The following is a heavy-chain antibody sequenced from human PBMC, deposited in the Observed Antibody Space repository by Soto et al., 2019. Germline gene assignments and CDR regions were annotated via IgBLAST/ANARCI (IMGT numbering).Heavy chain of an antibody. CDR2: TYYRSRWYN. J-gene: IGHJ4*02. CDR1: GDSVSSNSVA. Sequence: PSQTLSLTCAISGDSVSSNSVAWNWIRQSPSRGLEWLGRTYYRSRWYNDYAVSVKSRMTINPDTSKNQFSLQLNSVTPEDTAVYYCARISYSSRTTYFDYWGQGTLVTVSS. CDR3: ARISYSSRTTYFDY. D-gene: IGHD6-13*01. V-gene: IGHV6-1*01.